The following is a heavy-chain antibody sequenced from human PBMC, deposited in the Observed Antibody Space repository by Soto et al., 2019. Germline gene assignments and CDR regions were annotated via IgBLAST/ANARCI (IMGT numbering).Heavy chain of an antibody. CDR1: GGTFSSYA. CDR3: AREGYSSSSGGYYYYYYGMDV. V-gene: IGHV1-69*13. CDR2: IIPIFGTA. Sequence: GASVKVSCKASGGTFSSYAISWVRQAPGQGLEWMGGIIPIFGTANYAQKFQGRVTITADESTSTAYMELSSLRSEDTAVYYCAREGYSSSSGGYYYYYYGMDVWGQGTTVTVSS. D-gene: IGHD6-6*01. J-gene: IGHJ6*02.